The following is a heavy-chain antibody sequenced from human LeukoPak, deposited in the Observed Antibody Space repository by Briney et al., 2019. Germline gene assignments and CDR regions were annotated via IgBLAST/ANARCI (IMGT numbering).Heavy chain of an antibody. J-gene: IGHJ3*02. CDR3: AKARNAHYAYNDAFDI. V-gene: IGHV3-23*01. D-gene: IGHD1-14*01. CDR2: ISGSGGST. Sequence: GGFLRLSCAASGFTFSSYAMSWVRQAPGKGLEWVSAISGSGGSTYYADSVKGRFTISRDNSKNTLYLQMISLRAEDTALYYCAKARNAHYAYNDAFDIWGQGTMVTVSS. CDR1: GFTFSSYA.